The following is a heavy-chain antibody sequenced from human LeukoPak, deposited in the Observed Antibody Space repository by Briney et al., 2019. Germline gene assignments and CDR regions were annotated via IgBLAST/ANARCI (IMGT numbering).Heavy chain of an antibody. V-gene: IGHV3-74*01. CDR2: INSDGSST. CDR3: ARADYDFWSGYYLTPWFDP. J-gene: IGHJ5*02. CDR1: GFTFSSYW. D-gene: IGHD3-3*01. Sequence: GGSLRLSCAASGFTFSSYWMHWVRQAPGKGLVWVSRINSDGSSTSYADSVKGRFTISRDNAKNTLYLQMNSLRAEDTAVYYCARADYDFWSGYYLTPWFDPWGQGTLVTVSS.